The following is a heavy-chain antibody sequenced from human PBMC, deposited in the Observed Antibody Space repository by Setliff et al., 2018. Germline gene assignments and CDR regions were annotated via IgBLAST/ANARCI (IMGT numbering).Heavy chain of an antibody. J-gene: IGHJ4*02. CDR1: GYTFTNYW. Sequence: GESLKISCKGSGYTFTNYWIGWVRQMPGKGLEWMGFIYPGDSDTKYRPSIRGLVTMSVDKSISTAYLQWSSLKASDAAMYYCSRSRITGSTSELDYWGQGTLVTVSS. V-gene: IGHV5-51*01. D-gene: IGHD1-20*01. CDR2: IYPGDSDT. CDR3: SRSRITGSTSELDY.